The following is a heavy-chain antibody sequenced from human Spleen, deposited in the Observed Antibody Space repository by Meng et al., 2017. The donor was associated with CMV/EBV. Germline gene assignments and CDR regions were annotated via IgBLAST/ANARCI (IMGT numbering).Heavy chain of an antibody. D-gene: IGHD3-22*01. CDR1: GFTFSRYW. J-gene: IGHJ4*02. CDR2: ISSSSSYI. Sequence: GESLKISCAASGFTFSRYWMHWVRQAPGKGLEWVSSISSSSSYIYYADSVKGRFTISRDNAKNSLYLQMNSLRAEDTAVYYCARDRSGYYSALDYWGQGTLVTISS. CDR3: ARDRSGYYSALDY. V-gene: IGHV3-21*01.